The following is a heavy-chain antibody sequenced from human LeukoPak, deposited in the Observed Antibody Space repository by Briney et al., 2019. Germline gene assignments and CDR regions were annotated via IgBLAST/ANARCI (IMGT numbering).Heavy chain of an antibody. CDR2: IKQDGSEK. CDR3: ARGSDVLRYFDWPTFDY. Sequence: GGSLRLSCAASGFTFSSYWMSWVRQAPGKGLEWVANIKQDGSEKYYVDSVKGRFTISRDNAKNSLYLQMNSLRAEDTAVYYCARGSDVLRYFDWPTFDYWGQGTLVTVSS. D-gene: IGHD3-9*01. CDR1: GFTFSSYW. J-gene: IGHJ4*02. V-gene: IGHV3-7*03.